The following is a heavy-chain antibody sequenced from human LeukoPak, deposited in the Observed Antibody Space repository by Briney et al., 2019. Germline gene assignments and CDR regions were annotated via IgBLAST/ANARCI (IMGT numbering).Heavy chain of an antibody. CDR3: ARKSPALGPLVY. J-gene: IGHJ4*02. V-gene: IGHV1-2*02. CDR2: INPNSGGT. Sequence: ASVKVSCKASGYGFSGYYIHWVRQAPGQGLEWMAWINPNSGGTNYAQKFQGRVTLTRDTSISTVYMDLSRLSSDDTAVYYCARKSPALGPLVYWGQGTRVTVSS. CDR1: GYGFSGYY.